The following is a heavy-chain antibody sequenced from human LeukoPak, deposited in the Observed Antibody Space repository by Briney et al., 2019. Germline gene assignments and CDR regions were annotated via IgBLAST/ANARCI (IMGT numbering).Heavy chain of an antibody. J-gene: IGHJ4*02. CDR3: ARYGGNPRPFDY. V-gene: IGHV4-39*01. CDR2: IYYTGTT. D-gene: IGHD4/OR15-4a*01. CDR1: GGSISSTSYY. Sequence: SETLSLICSVSGGSISSTSYYWGWVRQPPGKGLEWIGNIYYTGTTFYTPSLKSRVTISVDTSKNQFSLKLSSVTAADTAVYYCARYGGNPRPFDYWGQGSLVPVSS.